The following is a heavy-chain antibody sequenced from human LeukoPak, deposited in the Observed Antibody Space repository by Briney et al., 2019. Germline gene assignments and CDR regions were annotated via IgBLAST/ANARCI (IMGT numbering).Heavy chain of an antibody. CDR2: ITGSSSFI. Sequence: PGGSLRLSCAASGFTFSTYSMNWVRQAPGKGLEWVSSITGSSSFIYYADSVKGRFTISRDNAKNSLYLQMNSLRAEDTAVYYCARGLWFDPWGQGTLVTVSS. CDR1: GFTFSTYS. J-gene: IGHJ5*02. CDR3: ARGLWFDP. V-gene: IGHV3-21*01.